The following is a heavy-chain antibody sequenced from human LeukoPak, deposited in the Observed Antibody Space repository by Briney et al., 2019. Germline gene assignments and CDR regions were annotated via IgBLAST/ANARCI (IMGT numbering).Heavy chain of an antibody. V-gene: IGHV1-69*13. CDR1: GGTFSSYA. D-gene: IGHD3-3*01. J-gene: IGHJ6*02. CDR2: IIPIFGTA. Sequence: SVKVSCKASGGTFSSYAISWVRQAPGQGLEWMGGIIPIFGTANYAQKFQGRVTITADESTSTAYMELSSLRSEDTAVYYCARDWPPIFGPSGTWVPYGMDVWGQGTTVTVSS. CDR3: ARDWPPIFGPSGTWVPYGMDV.